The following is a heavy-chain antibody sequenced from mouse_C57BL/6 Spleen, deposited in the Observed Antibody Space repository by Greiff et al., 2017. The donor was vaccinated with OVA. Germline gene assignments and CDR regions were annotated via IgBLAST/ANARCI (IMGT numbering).Heavy chain of an antibody. J-gene: IGHJ2*01. Sequence: VQLQQSGAELARPGASVKMSCKASGYTFTSYTMHWVKQRPGQGLEWIGYINPSSGYTKYNQKFKDKATLTADKSSSTAYMQLSSLTSEDSAVYYCAIDYYGSSWDYWGQGTTLTVSS. CDR1: GYTFTSYT. CDR3: AIDYYGSSWDY. CDR2: INPSSGYT. D-gene: IGHD1-1*01. V-gene: IGHV1-4*01.